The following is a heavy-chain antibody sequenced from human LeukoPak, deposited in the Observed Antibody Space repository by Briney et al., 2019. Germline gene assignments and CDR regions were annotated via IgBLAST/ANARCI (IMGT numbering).Heavy chain of an antibody. CDR2: VDPSDSYT. D-gene: IGHD3-9*01. V-gene: IGHV5-10-1*01. CDR3: ARGDILTGYYWVY. CDR1: GSSFTSYW. J-gene: IGHJ4*02. Sequence: GESLKISCKGSGSSFTSYWISWVRQMPGKGLEWMGRVDPSDSYTNYSPSFQGHVTISADKSISTAYLRWNSLKASDTAMYYCARGDILTGYYWVYWGQGTLVTVSS.